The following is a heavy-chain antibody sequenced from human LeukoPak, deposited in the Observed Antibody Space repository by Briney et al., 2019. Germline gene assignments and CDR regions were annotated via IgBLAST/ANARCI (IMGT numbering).Heavy chain of an antibody. D-gene: IGHD6-13*01. V-gene: IGHV1-18*01. CDR2: ISAYNGNT. Sequence: ASVKVSCKASGYTFTSYGISWVRQAPGQGLEWMGWISAYNGNTNYAQKLQGRVTMTTDTSTSTAYMELRSLRSDDTAVYYCARVGSRYSSSWYSDYWGQGTLVTVSS. CDR1: GYTFTSYG. CDR3: ARVGSRYSSSWYSDY. J-gene: IGHJ4*02.